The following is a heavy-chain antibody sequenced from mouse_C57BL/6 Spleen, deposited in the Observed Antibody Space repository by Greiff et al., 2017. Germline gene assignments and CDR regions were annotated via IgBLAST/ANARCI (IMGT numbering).Heavy chain of an antibody. J-gene: IGHJ3*01. CDR2: IYPGDGDT. D-gene: IGHD2-3*01. CDR1: GYAFSSSW. Sequence: QVHVKQSGPELVKPGASVKISCKASGYAFSSSWMNWVKQRPGKGLEWIGRIYPGDGDTNYNGKFKGKATLTADKSSSTAYMQLSSLTSEDSAVSFCARSNIYPCLAYWGQGTLVTVSA. CDR3: ARSNIYPCLAY. V-gene: IGHV1-82*01.